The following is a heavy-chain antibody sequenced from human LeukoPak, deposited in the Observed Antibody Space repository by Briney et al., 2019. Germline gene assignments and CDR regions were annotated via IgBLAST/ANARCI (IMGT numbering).Heavy chain of an antibody. CDR1: GFTFSSYA. CDR2: ISYDGSNK. CDR3: ASGESPVVVTAIHYFDY. J-gene: IGHJ4*02. Sequence: GGSLRLSCAASGFTFSSYAMHWVRQAPGKGLEWVAVISYDGSNKYYADSVKGRFTISRDNSKNTLYLQMNSLRAEDTAVYYCASGESPVVVTAIHYFDYWGQGTLVTVSS. V-gene: IGHV3-30*04. D-gene: IGHD2-21*02.